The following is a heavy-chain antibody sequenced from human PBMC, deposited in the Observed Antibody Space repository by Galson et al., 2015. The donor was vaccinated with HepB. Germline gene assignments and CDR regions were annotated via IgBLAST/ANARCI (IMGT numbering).Heavy chain of an antibody. Sequence: SLRLSCAASRFTLSSYAMHWVRQAPGKGLEWVAVISYDGSNKYYADSVKGRFTISRDNSKNTLYLQMNSLRAEDTAVYYCARVMASSDLAVAGYDYWGQGTLVTVSS. CDR1: RFTLSSYA. CDR3: ARVMASSDLAVAGYDY. V-gene: IGHV3-30*04. CDR2: ISYDGSNK. J-gene: IGHJ4*02. D-gene: IGHD6-19*01.